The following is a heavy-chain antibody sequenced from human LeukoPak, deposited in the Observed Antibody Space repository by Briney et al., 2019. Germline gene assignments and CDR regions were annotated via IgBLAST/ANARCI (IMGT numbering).Heavy chain of an antibody. CDR2: IYYSGST. Sequence: PSETLSLTCTVSGGSISSYYWSWIRQPPGKGLEWIGYIYYSGSTNYNPSLKSRVTISVDTSKNQFSLKLSSVTAADTAVYYCARQAPYDILTGYYLKGYFDLWGRGTLVTVSS. J-gene: IGHJ2*01. CDR1: GGSISSYY. D-gene: IGHD3-9*01. V-gene: IGHV4-59*08. CDR3: ARQAPYDILTGYYLKGYFDL.